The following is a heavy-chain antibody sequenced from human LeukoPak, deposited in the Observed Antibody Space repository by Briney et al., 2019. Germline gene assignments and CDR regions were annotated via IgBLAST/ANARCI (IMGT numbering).Heavy chain of an antibody. CDR2: IYYSGST. CDR1: GGSLSSKY. CDR3: ARHSSGGYSAYAFDI. V-gene: IGHV4-59*08. D-gene: IGHD6-19*01. Sequence: SETLSLTCTLSGGSLSSKYWSWVRPPPGEGLGWIGYIYYSGSTNYKPSPKSRVTISVDTSKNQFSLKLSAVTAADTGVYYCARHSSGGYSAYAFDIWGERTMVTVSS. J-gene: IGHJ3*02.